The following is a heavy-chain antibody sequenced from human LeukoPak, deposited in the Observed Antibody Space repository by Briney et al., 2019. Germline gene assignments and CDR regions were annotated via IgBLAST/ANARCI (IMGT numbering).Heavy chain of an antibody. J-gene: IGHJ6*02. CDR2: TSNSGNNK. V-gene: IGHV3-48*03. CDR3: VVLELGYCSGGSCDYYYYGMDV. CDR1: GFTFSTYE. D-gene: IGHD2-15*01. Sequence: GGSLRLSCAASGFTFSTYEMNWVRLAPGKGVEWLSYTSNSGNNKYYADSVKGRFTVSRDNARNSLYLQMNSLRAEDTAVYYCVVLELGYCSGGSCDYYYYGMDVWGQGTTVTVSS.